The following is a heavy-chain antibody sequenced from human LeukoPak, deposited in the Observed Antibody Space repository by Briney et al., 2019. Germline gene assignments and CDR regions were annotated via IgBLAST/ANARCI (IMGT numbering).Heavy chain of an antibody. J-gene: IGHJ6*02. V-gene: IGHV3-33*01. CDR3: ARENFLDV. Sequence: SGRSLRLSCAASGFTFSSYGMHWVRQAPGKGLEWVAVVWSDGTTKNYADSVKGRFTISRDNSKNTLYMQMNSLRAEDTAVYYCARENFLDVWGQGTTVTVSS. CDR2: VWSDGTTK. CDR1: GFTFSSYG. D-gene: IGHD3-3*01.